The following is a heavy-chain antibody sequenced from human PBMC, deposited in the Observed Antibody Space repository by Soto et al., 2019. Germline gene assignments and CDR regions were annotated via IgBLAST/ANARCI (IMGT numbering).Heavy chain of an antibody. CDR1: GFSLTTTSMG. CDR2: IYWDDDQ. J-gene: IGHJ4*02. CDR3: APAGDYDLLSFDH. V-gene: IGHV2-5*02. D-gene: IGHD4-17*01. Sequence: QITLKESGPPLVRPAQTLTLTCAFSGFSLTTTSMGVACIRQPPWKALEWLALIYWDDDQRYSPSLKDRLAIAKETSRSRVVLTISNMNPEDTGTYFCAPAGDYDLLSFDHWGPGTLVTVSS.